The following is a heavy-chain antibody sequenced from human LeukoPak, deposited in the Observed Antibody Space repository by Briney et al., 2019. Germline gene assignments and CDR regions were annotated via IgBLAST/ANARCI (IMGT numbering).Heavy chain of an antibody. V-gene: IGHV4-39*07. J-gene: IGHJ3*02. D-gene: IGHD3-22*01. Sequence: PSETLSLTCTVSGGSISSSSYYWGWIRQPPGKGLEWIGRIYYSGSTYYNPSLKSRVTISVDTSKSQFSLKLSSVTAADTAVYYCARGYYDSSGYWSNRVRPTPYDIWGQGTMVTVSS. CDR1: GGSISSSSYY. CDR2: IYYSGST. CDR3: ARGYYDSSGYWSNRVRPTPYDI.